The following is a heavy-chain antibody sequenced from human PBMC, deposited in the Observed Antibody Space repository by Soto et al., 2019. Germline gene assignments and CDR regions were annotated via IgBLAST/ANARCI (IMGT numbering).Heavy chain of an antibody. CDR3: ARDGYYYDSSGYRTLDY. CDR2: IYYSGST. V-gene: IGHV4-30-4*01. Sequence: PSETLSLTCTVSGGSISSGDYYWSWIRQPPGKGLEWIGSIYYSGSTYYNPSLKSRVTISVDTSKNQFSLKLSSVTAADTAVYYCARDGYYYDSSGYRTLDYWGQGTLVTVSS. D-gene: IGHD3-22*01. J-gene: IGHJ4*02. CDR1: GGSISSGDYY.